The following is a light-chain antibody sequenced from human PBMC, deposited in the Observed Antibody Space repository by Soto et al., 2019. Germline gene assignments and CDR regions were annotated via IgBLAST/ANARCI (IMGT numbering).Light chain of an antibody. CDR2: DVS. V-gene: IGLV2-14*01. CDR1: SSDVGGYNY. J-gene: IGLJ1*01. Sequence: QSALTQPASVSGSPGQSITISCTGTSSDVGGYNYVSWYQQHPGKAPKLMIYDVSNQPSGVSNRFSGSKSGNTASLTISGLQAEDEADYYCSSYTSSSTPLYVFGTGTKLTVL. CDR3: SSYTSSSTPLYV.